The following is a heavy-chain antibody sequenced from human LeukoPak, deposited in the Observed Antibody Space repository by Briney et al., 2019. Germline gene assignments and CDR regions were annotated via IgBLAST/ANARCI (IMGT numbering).Heavy chain of an antibody. CDR1: GFTSSSYS. CDR2: ISSSSSYI. J-gene: IGHJ3*02. V-gene: IGHV3-21*01. Sequence: GGSLRLSCAASGFTSSSYSMNWVRQTPGKGLEWVSSISSSSSYIYYADSVKGRFTISRDNAKNSLYLQMNSLRAEDTAVYYCARELNAFDIWGQGTMVTASS. CDR3: ARELNAFDI.